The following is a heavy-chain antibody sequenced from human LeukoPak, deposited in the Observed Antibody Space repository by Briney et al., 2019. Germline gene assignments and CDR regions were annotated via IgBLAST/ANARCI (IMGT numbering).Heavy chain of an antibody. CDR3: AREHYDSSGYYSNFDY. V-gene: IGHV7-4-1*02. CDR1: GYTFTSYA. CDR2: INTNTGNP. Sequence: ASVKVSCKVSGYTFTSYAMNWVRQAPGQGLEWMGWINTNTGNPTYAQGFTGRFVFSLDTSVSTAYLQISSLKAEDTAVYYCAREHYDSSGYYSNFDYWGQGTLVTVSS. D-gene: IGHD3-22*01. J-gene: IGHJ4*02.